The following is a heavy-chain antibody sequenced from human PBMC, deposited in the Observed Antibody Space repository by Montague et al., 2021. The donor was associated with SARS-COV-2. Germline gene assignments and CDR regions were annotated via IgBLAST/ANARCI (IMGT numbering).Heavy chain of an antibody. V-gene: IGHV4-59*01. D-gene: IGHD5-18*01. CDR3: ARDFRLQLWQTNYYFGL. Sequence: LRLSCAASGFTFSSYSMNWVRQAPGKGPEWIGNIYDTGNTNYNPSLKSRVTISEDTSKNQFSLRLTSVTAADTAVYYCARDFRLQLWQTNYYFGLWGRGTLVSVSS. CDR1: GFTFSSYS. CDR2: IYDTGNT. J-gene: IGHJ2*01.